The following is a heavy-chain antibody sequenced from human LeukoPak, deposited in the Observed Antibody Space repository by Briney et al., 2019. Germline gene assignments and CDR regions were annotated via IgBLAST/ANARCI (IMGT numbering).Heavy chain of an antibody. CDR3: AKDLGPLLYSGSYPSDY. J-gene: IGHJ4*02. CDR1: GFTVSSNY. Sequence: PGGSLRLSCAASGFTVSSNYMSWVRQAPGKGLEWVSAISGSGGSTYYADSVKGRFTISRDNSKNTLYLQMNSLRAEDTAVYYCAKDLGPLLYSGSYPSDYWGQGTLVTVSS. V-gene: IGHV3-23*01. D-gene: IGHD1-26*01. CDR2: ISGSGGST.